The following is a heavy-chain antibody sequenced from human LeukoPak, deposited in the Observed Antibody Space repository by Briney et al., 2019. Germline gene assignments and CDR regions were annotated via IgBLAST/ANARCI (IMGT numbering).Heavy chain of an antibody. CDR1: GFTVSSNY. CDR2: IYSGGST. CDR3: ARVVKDYVWGSYVTDGFDI. J-gene: IGHJ3*02. V-gene: IGHV3-66*01. Sequence: EGSLRLSCAASGFTVSSNYMSWVRQAPGKGLEWVSVIYSGGSTYYADSVKGRFTISRDNSKNTLYLQMNSLRAEDTAVYYCARVVKDYVWGSYVTDGFDIWGQGTMVTVSS. D-gene: IGHD3-16*01.